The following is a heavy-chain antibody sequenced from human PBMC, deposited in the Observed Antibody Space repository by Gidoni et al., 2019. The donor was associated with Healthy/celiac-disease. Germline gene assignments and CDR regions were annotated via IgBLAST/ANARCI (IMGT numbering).Heavy chain of an antibody. CDR1: GFTFRSYG. D-gene: IGHD2-2*01. J-gene: IGHJ6*02. CDR2: ISGSGGST. V-gene: IGHV3-23*01. CDR3: AKLPNDCSSTSCLSYGMDV. Sequence: EVQLLESGGGLVQPGGSLRLPCAASGFTFRSYGMSWVRQAPGKALEWVSAISGSGGSTYYADSVKGRFTISRDNSKNTLYLQMNSLRADDTAVYFCAKLPNDCSSTSCLSYGMDVWGQGTTVTVSS.